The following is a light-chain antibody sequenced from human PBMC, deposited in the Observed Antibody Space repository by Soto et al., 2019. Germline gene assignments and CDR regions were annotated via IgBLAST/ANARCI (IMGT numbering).Light chain of an antibody. J-gene: IGKJ4*01. CDR3: QQYNNWALT. CDR1: QSISSN. Sequence: VMTGSPATLSVSPGERAALAGRASQSISSNLAWFQQKPGQAPRLLIYDASTMATGFPARFSGSGSGTEFTLTISRLQSEDFAVYYCQQYNNWALTFGGGTKVDIK. CDR2: DAS. V-gene: IGKV3-15*01.